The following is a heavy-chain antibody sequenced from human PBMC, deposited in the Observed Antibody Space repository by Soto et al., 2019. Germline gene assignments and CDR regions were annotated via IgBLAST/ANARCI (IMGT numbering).Heavy chain of an antibody. J-gene: IGHJ4*02. V-gene: IGHV3-30*18. D-gene: IGHD6-13*01. CDR2: ISYDGSNK. CDR1: GFTFSSYG. Sequence: QVQLVESGGGVVQPGRSLRLSCAASGFTFSSYGMHWVRQAPGKGLEWVAVISYDGSNKYYADSVKGRFTISRDNSKNTLYLQMNSLRAEDTAVFYCAKGLIAAAGTPDYWGQGTLVTVSS. CDR3: AKGLIAAAGTPDY.